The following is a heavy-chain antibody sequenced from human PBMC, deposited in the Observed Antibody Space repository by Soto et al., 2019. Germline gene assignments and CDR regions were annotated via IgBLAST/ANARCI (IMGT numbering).Heavy chain of an antibody. CDR3: VNATPVTTGGDY. V-gene: IGHV2-5*02. J-gene: IGHJ4*02. Sequence: QITLKESGPTLVKPTQTLTLTCTFSGFSLSTTGVGVGWIRQPPGKALDWLALIYWDDDKRYSPSLKSRLTITQDTTKNQVVLTMTNKDPIDTATYYCVNATPVTTGGDYWGQGTLVTVSS. CDR2: IYWDDDK. CDR1: GFSLSTTGVG. D-gene: IGHD4-17*01.